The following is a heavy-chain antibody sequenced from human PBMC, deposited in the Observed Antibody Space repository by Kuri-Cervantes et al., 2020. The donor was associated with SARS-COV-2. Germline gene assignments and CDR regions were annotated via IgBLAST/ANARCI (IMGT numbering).Heavy chain of an antibody. Sequence: GESLKISYAASGFTFSDHTMDWVRQAPGKGLEWVGRIKNKDQGYTTYYAASVKGRFTISRDDPKDSLYLQLNSLKSEDTALYYCSRAGPGVSWDFWGQGTPVTVSS. J-gene: IGHJ4*02. CDR2: IKNKDQGYTT. CDR3: SRAGPGVSWDF. D-gene: IGHD2-8*01. V-gene: IGHV3-72*01. CDR1: GFTFSDHT.